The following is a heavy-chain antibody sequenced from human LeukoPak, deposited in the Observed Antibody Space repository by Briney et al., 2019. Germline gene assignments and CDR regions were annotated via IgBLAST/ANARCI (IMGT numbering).Heavy chain of an antibody. J-gene: IGHJ4*02. CDR2: ISGSGGST. D-gene: IGHD6-13*01. V-gene: IGHV3-23*01. CDR3: AKDRAYSSSWYNY. CDR1: GFTFSSYA. Sequence: PGGSLRLSCAASGFTFSSYAMSWVRQAPGKGLEWVSAISGSGGSTYCADSVKGRFTISRDNSKNTLYLQMNSLRAEDTAVYYCAKDRAYSSSWYNYWGQGTLVTVSS.